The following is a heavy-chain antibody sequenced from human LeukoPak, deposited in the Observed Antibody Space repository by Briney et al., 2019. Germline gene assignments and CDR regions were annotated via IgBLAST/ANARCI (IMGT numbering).Heavy chain of an antibody. J-gene: IGHJ3*02. D-gene: IGHD3-22*01. CDR1: GYTFTGYY. CDR2: INPNSGGT. Sequence: ASVKASCKASGYTFTGYYMHWVRQAPGQGLEWMGWINPNSGGTNYAQKFQGRVTMTRDTSISTAYMELSRLRSDDTAVYYCARGHYYDSSGYYYGDAFDIWGQGTMVTVSS. CDR3: ARGHYYDSSGYYYGDAFDI. V-gene: IGHV1-2*02.